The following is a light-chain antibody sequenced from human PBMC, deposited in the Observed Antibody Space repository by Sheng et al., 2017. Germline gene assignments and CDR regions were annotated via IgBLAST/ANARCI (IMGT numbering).Light chain of an antibody. CDR3: QVWDRSSDHPYV. CDR1: NIGSKS. CDR2: DDT. Sequence: SYVLTQPPSVSVAPEQTARVSCEGNNIGSKSVHWYQQKPGQAPVLVLYDDTDRPSGIPERFSGSNSGNTATLTISRVAAGDEADYYCQVWDRSSDHPYVFGTGTKVTVL. J-gene: IGLJ1*01. V-gene: IGLV3-21*02.